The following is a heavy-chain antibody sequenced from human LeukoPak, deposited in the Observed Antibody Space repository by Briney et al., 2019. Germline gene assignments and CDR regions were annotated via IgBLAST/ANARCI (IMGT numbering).Heavy chain of an antibody. Sequence: GGSLRLSCAASGFTFDDYVMHWVRQAPGKGLEWVSGISWNSGSIGYADSVKGRFTISRDNAKNSLYLQMNSLRAEDTALYYCAKGEVGSVDYWGQGTLVTVSS. D-gene: IGHD1-26*01. CDR3: AKGEVGSVDY. J-gene: IGHJ4*02. CDR1: GFTFDDYV. CDR2: ISWNSGSI. V-gene: IGHV3-9*01.